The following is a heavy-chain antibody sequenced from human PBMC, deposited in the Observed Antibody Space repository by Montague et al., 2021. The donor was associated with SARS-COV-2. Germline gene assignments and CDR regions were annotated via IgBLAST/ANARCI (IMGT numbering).Heavy chain of an antibody. Sequence: SETLSLTCTVSGGSTSSSNYYWGWIHQPPGKGLEWIGNMYYSGSTYYNPSLKSRVTISIDTSKNQFSLKLSSVTAADTAVYYCARDDIVLQGVTKGMDVWGQGTTVTGSS. CDR2: MYYSGST. CDR1: GGSTSSSNYY. V-gene: IGHV4-39*07. D-gene: IGHD3-10*01. CDR3: ARDDIVLQGVTKGMDV. J-gene: IGHJ6*02.